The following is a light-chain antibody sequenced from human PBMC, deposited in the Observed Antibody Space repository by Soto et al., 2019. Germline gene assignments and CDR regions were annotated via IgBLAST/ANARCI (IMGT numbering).Light chain of an antibody. Sequence: ELTKSHATLSLSPGETATLSCRASQSVDKFLAWYQQRPGQPPRLLIFDSSNRATGVPVRFSGSGSGTVFTLTIGSLEPEDSAVYYCQQRKHWPPITSGQGTRLEIK. CDR2: DSS. CDR3: QQRKHWPPIT. V-gene: IGKV3-11*01. CDR1: QSVDKF. J-gene: IGKJ5*01.